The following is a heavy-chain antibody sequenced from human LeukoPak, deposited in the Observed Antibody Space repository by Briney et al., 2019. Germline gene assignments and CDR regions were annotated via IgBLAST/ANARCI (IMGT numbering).Heavy chain of an antibody. CDR1: ASTFSTYT. V-gene: IGHV3-23*01. CDR3: AKAAFSRTSYFDY. D-gene: IGHD3-3*02. Sequence: GGSLRLSCAVSASTFSTYTMSWVRQAPGKGLEWVSAISGSGGNTYYADSVKGRFTISRDNSKNTLYLQMDSLRADDTAVYYCAKAAFSRTSYFDYWGQGTLVTASS. J-gene: IGHJ4*02. CDR2: ISGSGGNT.